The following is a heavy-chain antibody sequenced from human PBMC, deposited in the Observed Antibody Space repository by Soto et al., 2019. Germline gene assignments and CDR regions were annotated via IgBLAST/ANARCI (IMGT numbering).Heavy chain of an antibody. Sequence: GVLRLSCVASGFRFSRSAMGWIRQPPGRGLDWVSAISGTGGNTYFADSVEGRFVISRDNSKNTPYLQMNSLRAEDTAVYYCAKVRIDHYNGFDAWGQGTTVTVSS. CDR1: GFRFSRSA. CDR2: ISGTGGNT. CDR3: AKVRIDHYNGFDA. J-gene: IGHJ6*02. D-gene: IGHD2-8*01. V-gene: IGHV3-23*01.